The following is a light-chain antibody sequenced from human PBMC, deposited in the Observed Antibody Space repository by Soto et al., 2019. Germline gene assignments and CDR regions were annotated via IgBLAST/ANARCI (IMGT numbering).Light chain of an antibody. CDR2: GNS. Sequence: QSVLSQPPSVSGAPGQRVTIACTGSSANIGAGYDVHWYQQLPGTAPKLLIYGNSHRPSGVPDRFSGSKSGTSASLAITGLQAEDEADYYCQSYDSSLSRGVFGTGTKVTVL. CDR1: SANIGAGYD. CDR3: QSYDSSLSRGV. J-gene: IGLJ1*01. V-gene: IGLV1-40*01.